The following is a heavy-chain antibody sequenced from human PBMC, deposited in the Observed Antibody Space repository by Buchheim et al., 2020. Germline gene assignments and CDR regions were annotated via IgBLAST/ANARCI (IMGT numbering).Heavy chain of an antibody. CDR1: GFTFSSYG. Sequence: QVQLVESGGGVVQPGWSLRLSCAASGFTFSSYGMHWVRQAPGKGLEWVAVIWYDGSNKYYADSVKGRFTISRDNSKNPLYLQMNSLRAEDTAVYYCAYPTGYSSPVDYWGQGTL. J-gene: IGHJ4*02. CDR3: AYPTGYSSPVDY. CDR2: IWYDGSNK. D-gene: IGHD6-19*01. V-gene: IGHV3-33*01.